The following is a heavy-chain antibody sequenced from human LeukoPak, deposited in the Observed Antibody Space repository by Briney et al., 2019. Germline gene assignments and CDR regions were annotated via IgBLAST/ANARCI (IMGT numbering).Heavy chain of an antibody. D-gene: IGHD3-10*01. CDR1: GYTFTGYY. CDR3: ASRNYYGSGSYYLDAFDI. J-gene: IGHJ3*02. V-gene: IGHV1-2*02. CDR2: INPNSGGT. Sequence: GASVKVSCKASGYTFTGYYMHWVRQAPGQGLEWMGWINPNSGGTNYAQKFQGRVTMTRDTSISTAYMELSRLRSDDTAVYYCASRNYYGSGSYYLDAFDIWGQGTMVTVSS.